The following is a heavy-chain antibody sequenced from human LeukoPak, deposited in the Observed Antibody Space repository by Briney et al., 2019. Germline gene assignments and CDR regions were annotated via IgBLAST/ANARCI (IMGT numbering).Heavy chain of an antibody. J-gene: IGHJ4*02. V-gene: IGHV1-24*01. CDR3: ARVGAAAGTYFDY. CDR1: GYTLTELS. D-gene: IGHD6-13*01. CDR2: FDPEDGET. Sequence: ASVKVSCKVSGYTLTELSMHWVRQAPGKGLEWMGGFDPEDGETIYAQKFQGRVTMTRDTSISTAYMELSRLRSDDTAVYYCARVGAAAGTYFDYWGQGTLVTVSS.